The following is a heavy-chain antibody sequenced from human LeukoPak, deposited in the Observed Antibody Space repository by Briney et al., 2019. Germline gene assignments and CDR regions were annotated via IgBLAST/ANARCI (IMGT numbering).Heavy chain of an antibody. D-gene: IGHD5-12*01. Sequence: SETLSLTCTVSGASISRYYWSWIRHPPGKGLEWIGFAYYSGDTNYDPSLKSRVTISLDTSKNQFSLKMTSVTAADTAVYYCAGAYSDYNFIFDYWGQGTLVTVSS. J-gene: IGHJ4*02. V-gene: IGHV4-59*01. CDR3: AGAYSDYNFIFDY. CDR1: GASISRYY. CDR2: AYYSGDT.